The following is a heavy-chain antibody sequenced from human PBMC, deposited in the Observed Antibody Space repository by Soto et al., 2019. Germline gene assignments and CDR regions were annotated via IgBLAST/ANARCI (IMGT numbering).Heavy chain of an antibody. V-gene: IGHV4-39*01. CDR2: IYYSGST. CDR3: ARCPLGYCSSTSCYRAFDI. D-gene: IGHD2-2*01. J-gene: IGHJ3*02. Sequence: SETLSLTCTVSGGSISSSSYYWCWIRQPPGKGLEWVGSIYYSGSTYYNPSLKSRVTISVDTSKNQFSLKLSSVTAADTAVYYCARCPLGYCSSTSCYRAFDIWGQGTMVTVSS. CDR1: GGSISSSSYY.